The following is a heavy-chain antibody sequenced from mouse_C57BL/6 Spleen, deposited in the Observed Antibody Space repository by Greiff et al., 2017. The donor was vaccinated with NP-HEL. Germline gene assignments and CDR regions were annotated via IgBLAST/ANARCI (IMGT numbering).Heavy chain of an antibody. J-gene: IGHJ3*01. CDR3: ARGDYYGSIAY. D-gene: IGHD1-1*01. CDR1: GYAFSSSW. CDR2: IYPGDGDT. Sequence: QVQLQQSGPELVKPGASVKISCKASGYAFSSSWMNWVKQRPGTGLEWIGRIYPGDGDTNYNGKFKGKATLTADKSSSTAYMQLSSLTSEDSAVYFCARGDYYGSIAYWGQGTLVTVSA. V-gene: IGHV1-82*01.